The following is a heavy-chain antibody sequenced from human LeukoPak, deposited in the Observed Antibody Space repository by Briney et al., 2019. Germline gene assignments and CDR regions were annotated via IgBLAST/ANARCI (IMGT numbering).Heavy chain of an antibody. V-gene: IGHV3-30*02. CDR3: ATLGLPTIPFDY. D-gene: IGHD5-12*01. CDR1: GFTFSSCG. Sequence: GGSLRLSCAASGFTFSSCGMHWVRQAPGKGLEWVAFIRYDGSNKYYADSVKGRFTISRDNSKNTLYLQMNSLKAEDTAVYYCATLGLPTIPFDYWGQGTLVTVSS. CDR2: IRYDGSNK. J-gene: IGHJ4*02.